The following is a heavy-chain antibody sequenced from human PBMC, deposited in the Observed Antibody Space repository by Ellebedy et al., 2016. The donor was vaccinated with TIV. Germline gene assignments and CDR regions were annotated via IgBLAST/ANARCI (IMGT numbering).Heavy chain of an antibody. D-gene: IGHD3-22*01. Sequence: GESLKISCAASGFTFTSYAMSWVRQAPGKGLEWVSTINNSGMRTYYADSVEGRFVISRDNSKKTLSLQMNSLRAEDTAVYYCAKGRGRGSDSSSPRYFFDYWGLGTLVTVSS. V-gene: IGHV3-23*01. CDR3: AKGRGRGSDSSSPRYFFDY. CDR2: INNSGMRT. J-gene: IGHJ4*02. CDR1: GFTFTSYA.